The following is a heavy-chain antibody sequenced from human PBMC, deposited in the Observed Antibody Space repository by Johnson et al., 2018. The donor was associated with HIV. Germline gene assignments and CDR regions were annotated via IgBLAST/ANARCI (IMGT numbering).Heavy chain of an antibody. Sequence: VQLVESGGGVVRPGGSLRLSCAASGFTFSTYDMYWVRQATGKGLEWVSTIGTAGDTYYADSVKGRFTISRDTSKSTVYLQLSSLRVEDAAVYFCVRDRGTVVIWSDAFDIWGQGTMVTVSS. D-gene: IGHD3-22*01. CDR3: VRDRGTVVIWSDAFDI. V-gene: IGHV3-13*01. CDR1: GFTFSTYD. CDR2: IGTAGDT. J-gene: IGHJ3*02.